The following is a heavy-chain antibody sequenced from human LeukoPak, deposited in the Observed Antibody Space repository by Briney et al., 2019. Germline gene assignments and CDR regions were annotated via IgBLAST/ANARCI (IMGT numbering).Heavy chain of an antibody. CDR2: IKQDGSEK. Sequence: GGSLRLSCAASGVTFSSYWMSWVRQAPGKGLEWVANIKQDGSEKYYVDSVKGRFTISRDNAKNSLYLQMNSLRGEDTAVYYCARYGGGSYYRSSQAFDILGEGTMVTVST. CDR3: ARYGGGSYYRSSQAFDI. J-gene: IGHJ3*02. V-gene: IGHV3-7*01. CDR1: GVTFSSYW. D-gene: IGHD1-26*01.